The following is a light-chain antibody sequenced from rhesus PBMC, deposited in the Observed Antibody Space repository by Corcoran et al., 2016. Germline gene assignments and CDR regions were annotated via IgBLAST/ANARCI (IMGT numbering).Light chain of an antibody. Sequence: DIQMTQSPSSLSASVGDRVTITCRASENVNNYLHWYQQKPGKAPKLLIYKASPLQSGVPSRFSGRGSGTDFTLTLSSLQPEDFATYNCQHSYGTPLTFGGGTKVELK. CDR2: KAS. V-gene: IGKV1-74*01. CDR3: QHSYGTPLT. J-gene: IGKJ4*01. CDR1: ENVNNY.